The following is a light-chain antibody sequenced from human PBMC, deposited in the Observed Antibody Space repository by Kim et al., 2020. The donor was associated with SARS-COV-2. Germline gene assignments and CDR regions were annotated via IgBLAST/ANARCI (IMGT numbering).Light chain of an antibody. CDR1: SRDVGAHDH. J-gene: IGLJ1*01. CDR2: DVT. Sequence: QSALTQPPSASGSPGQSVTISCTGTSRDVGAHDHVSWYQQHPGKVPKLMIYDVTKRPSGVPDRFSGSKSGNTASLIVSGLQAEDEADYYCISFTGGKYAFGTGTKVTVL. V-gene: IGLV2-8*01. CDR3: ISFTGGKYA.